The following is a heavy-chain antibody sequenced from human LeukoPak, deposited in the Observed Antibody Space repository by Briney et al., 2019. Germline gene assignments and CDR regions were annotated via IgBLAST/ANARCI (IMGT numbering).Heavy chain of an antibody. Sequence: GGSLRLSCAASGFTFSSYGMHWVRQAPVKGLEWVAVISYDGSNKYYADSVKGRFTISRDNSKNTLYLQMNSLRAEDTAVYYCAKVFRSSANFDYWGQGTLVTVSS. D-gene: IGHD3-10*01. CDR1: GFTFSSYG. CDR3: AKVFRSSANFDY. J-gene: IGHJ4*02. CDR2: ISYDGSNK. V-gene: IGHV3-30*18.